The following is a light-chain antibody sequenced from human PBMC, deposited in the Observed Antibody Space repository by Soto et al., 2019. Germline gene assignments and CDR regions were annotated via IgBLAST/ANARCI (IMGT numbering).Light chain of an antibody. V-gene: IGKV3-20*01. CDR1: QSVRNSY. Sequence: EIVLTQSPGTLSLSPGERATLSCRASQSVRNSYLAWYQQKPGQAPRLLIYGASGRATGIPDRFSGSGSGTDFMITISRLEPEDFAVYYCQQYGSSPYTFGQGTKLEI. J-gene: IGKJ2*01. CDR2: GAS. CDR3: QQYGSSPYT.